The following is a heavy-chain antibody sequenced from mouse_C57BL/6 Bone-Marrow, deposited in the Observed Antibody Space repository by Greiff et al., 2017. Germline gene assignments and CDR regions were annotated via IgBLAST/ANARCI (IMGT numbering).Heavy chain of an antibody. Sequence: EVQLQQSGAELVRPGSSVQMSCKTSGYTFTSYGINWVKQRPGQGLEWIGYIYIGNGYTAYNEKFKGKATLTSDTSSSTADMQLSSLTSEDSAVYYCTPYDYDVSWFAYWGQGNLVTVSA. J-gene: IGHJ3*01. V-gene: IGHV1-58*01. CDR3: TPYDYDVSWFAY. CDR1: GYTFTSYG. D-gene: IGHD2-4*01. CDR2: IYIGNGYT.